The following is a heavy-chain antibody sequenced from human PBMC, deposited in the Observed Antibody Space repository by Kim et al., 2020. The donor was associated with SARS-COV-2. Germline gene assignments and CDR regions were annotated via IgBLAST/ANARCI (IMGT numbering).Heavy chain of an antibody. D-gene: IGHD6-19*01. V-gene: IGHV3-23*01. CDR1: GFTFSSYA. J-gene: IGHJ6*02. CDR2: ISGSGGST. Sequence: GGSLRLSCAASGFTFSSYAMSWVRQAPGKGLEWVSAISGSGGSTYYADSVKGRFTISRDNSKNTLYLQMNSLRAEDTAVYYCAKEPGYSSGWYGGGMDVWGQGTTVTVSS. CDR3: AKEPGYSSGWYGGGMDV.